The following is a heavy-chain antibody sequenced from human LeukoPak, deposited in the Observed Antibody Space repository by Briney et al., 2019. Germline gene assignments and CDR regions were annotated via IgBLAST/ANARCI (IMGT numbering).Heavy chain of an antibody. CDR1: GGSFSGYY. J-gene: IGHJ6*03. D-gene: IGHD3-22*01. Sequence: SETLSLTCAVYGGSFSGYYWSWIRQPPGKGLEWIGEINHSGSTNYNPSLKSRVTISVDTSKNQFSLKLSSVTAADTAVYYCARRGGGDSSFYYYYMDVRGKGTTVTVSS. V-gene: IGHV4-34*01. CDR2: INHSGST. CDR3: ARRGGGDSSFYYYYMDV.